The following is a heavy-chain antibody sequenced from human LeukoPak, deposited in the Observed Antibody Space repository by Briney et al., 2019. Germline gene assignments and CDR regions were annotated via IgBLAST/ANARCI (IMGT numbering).Heavy chain of an antibody. Sequence: PGGSLRLSCAASGFTFSDYYMSWIRQAPGKGLEWVSSISSSSSYIYYADSVKGRFTISRDNAKNSLYLQMNTLRAEDTAVYYCARATYYYDSRDAFDIWGQGTMVTVSS. D-gene: IGHD3-22*01. CDR1: GFTFSDYY. CDR2: ISSSSSYI. V-gene: IGHV3-11*06. CDR3: ARATYYYDSRDAFDI. J-gene: IGHJ3*02.